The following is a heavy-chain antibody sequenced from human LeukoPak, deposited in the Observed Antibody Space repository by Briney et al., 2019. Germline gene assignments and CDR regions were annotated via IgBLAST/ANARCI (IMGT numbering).Heavy chain of an antibody. V-gene: IGHV3-30-3*01. D-gene: IGHD3-10*01. Sequence: QSGGSLRLSCAASGFTFSSYAMSWVRQAPGKGLEWVAVISYDGSNEYYADSVKGRFTISRDSSENTLYLQMNSLRVEDTAVYYCARVGYYSSGPFSYFDYWGQGTLVTVSS. J-gene: IGHJ4*02. CDR2: ISYDGSNE. CDR1: GFTFSSYA. CDR3: ARVGYYSSGPFSYFDY.